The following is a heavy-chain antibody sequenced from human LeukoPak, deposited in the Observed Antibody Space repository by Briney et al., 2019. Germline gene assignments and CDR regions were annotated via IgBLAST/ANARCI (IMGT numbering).Heavy chain of an antibody. J-gene: IGHJ5*02. V-gene: IGHV4-34*01. CDR1: GGSFSGYY. Sequence: SETLSLTCAVYGGSFSGYYWSWIRQPPGKGLEWIGQINHSGSTNYNASLKSRVTLSVDTSKNQFSLKLTSVTAADTAVYYCASALWFGELELDPWGQGTLVTVSS. CDR3: ASALWFGELELDP. CDR2: INHSGST. D-gene: IGHD3-10*01.